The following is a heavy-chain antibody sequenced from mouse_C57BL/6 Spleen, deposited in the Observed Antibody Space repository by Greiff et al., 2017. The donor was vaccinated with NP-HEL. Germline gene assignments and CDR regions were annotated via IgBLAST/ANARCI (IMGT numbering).Heavy chain of an antibody. D-gene: IGHD3-3*01. J-gene: IGHJ2*01. Sequence: QVQLKESGAELARPGASVKLSCKASGYTFTSYGISWVKQRTGQGLEWIGEIYPRSGNTYYNEKFKGKATLTADKSSSTAYMELRSLTSEDSAVYFCARGGDGGVYFDYWGQGTTLTVSS. CDR3: ARGGDGGVYFDY. CDR1: GYTFTSYG. CDR2: IYPRSGNT. V-gene: IGHV1-81*01.